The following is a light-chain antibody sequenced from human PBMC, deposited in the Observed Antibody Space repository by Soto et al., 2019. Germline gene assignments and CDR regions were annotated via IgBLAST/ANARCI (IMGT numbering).Light chain of an antibody. J-gene: IGLJ1*01. CDR3: AAWDDSLNAL. Sequence: QSVLTQPPSASGTPGQRITISCSGSSSNIGDNPVNWYQQLPGAAPNLLIYINDHRPSGVPDRFSGSKSGTSASLAISGLQPEDEADYYCAAWDDSLNALFGTGTKLTVL. V-gene: IGLV1-44*01. CDR1: SSNIGDNP. CDR2: IND.